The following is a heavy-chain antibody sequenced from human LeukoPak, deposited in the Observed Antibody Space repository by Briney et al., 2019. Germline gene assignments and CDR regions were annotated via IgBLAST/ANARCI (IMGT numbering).Heavy chain of an antibody. V-gene: IGHV4-59*01. CDR1: GGSISSYY. J-gene: IGHJ4*02. CDR2: IYYSGST. D-gene: IGHD2-2*01. CDR3: ARVAPAAHFDY. Sequence: SETLSLTCTVSGGSISSYYWSWIRQPPGKGLEWIGYIYYSGSTNYNPSLKSRVTISVDMSKNQFSLKLSSVTAADTAVYYCARVAPAAHFDYWGQGTLVTVSS.